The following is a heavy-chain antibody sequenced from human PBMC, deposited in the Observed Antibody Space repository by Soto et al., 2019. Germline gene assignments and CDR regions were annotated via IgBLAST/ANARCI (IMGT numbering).Heavy chain of an antibody. CDR2: IIPIFGTA. D-gene: IGHD2-2*01. CDR1: GGTFSSYA. J-gene: IGHJ6*02. Sequence: QVQLVQSGAEVKKPGSSVKVSCKASGGTFSSYAISWVRQAPGQGLEWMGGIIPIFGTANYAQKFKGRVTSAADESTSTDYMELRSLRSEDTAVYYCARHVPAAGYYYGMDVLGQGTTVTVSS. V-gene: IGHV1-69*12. CDR3: ARHVPAAGYYYGMDV.